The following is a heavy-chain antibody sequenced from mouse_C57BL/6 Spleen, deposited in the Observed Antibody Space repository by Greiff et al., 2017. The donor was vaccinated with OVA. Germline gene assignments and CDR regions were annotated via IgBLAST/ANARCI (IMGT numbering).Heavy chain of an antibody. J-gene: IGHJ2*01. V-gene: IGHV5-9*01. Sequence: EVKLVESGGGLVKPGGSLKLSCAASGFTFSSYTMSWVRQTPEKRLEWVATISGGGGNTYYPDSVKGRFTISRDNAKNTLYLQMSSLRSEDTALYYCARQGGSNYFDYWGQGTTLTVSS. CDR3: ARQGGSNYFDY. CDR1: GFTFSSYT. CDR2: ISGGGGNT.